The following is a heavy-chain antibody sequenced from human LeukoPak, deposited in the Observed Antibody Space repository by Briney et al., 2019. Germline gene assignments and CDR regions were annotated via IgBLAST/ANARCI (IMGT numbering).Heavy chain of an antibody. CDR2: IYYSGST. CDR1: GGSISGYY. Sequence: SETLSLTCTVSGGSISGYYWSWIRQPPGTGLEWIGYIYYSGSTNYNPSLKSRVTISVDTSKNQFSLKLSSVTAADTAVYYCAREAVTTEDAFDIWGQGTMVTVSS. V-gene: IGHV4-59*12. J-gene: IGHJ3*02. D-gene: IGHD3-22*01. CDR3: AREAVTTEDAFDI.